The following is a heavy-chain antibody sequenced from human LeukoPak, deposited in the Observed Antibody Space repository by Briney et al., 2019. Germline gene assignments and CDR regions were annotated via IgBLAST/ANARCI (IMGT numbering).Heavy chain of an antibody. V-gene: IGHV1-69*05. CDR3: AREWYYDFWSGYLDWFDS. CDR2: IIPIFGTA. D-gene: IGHD3-3*01. CDR1: GGTFSSYA. Sequence: SVKVSCKASGGTFSSYAISWVLQAPGQGLEWMGRIIPIFGTANYAQKFQGRVTITTDESTSTAYMELSSLRSEDTAVYYCAREWYYDFWSGYLDWFDSWGQGTLVTVSS. J-gene: IGHJ5*01.